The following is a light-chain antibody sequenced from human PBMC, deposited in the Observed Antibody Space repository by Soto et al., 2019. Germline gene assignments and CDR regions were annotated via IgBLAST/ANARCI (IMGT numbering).Light chain of an antibody. Sequence: QSALTQPASVSGSPGQSITISCTGTSSDVGSYNFVSWYQQHPAKAPKVMIYEGSKRPSGGSNRCSGSKSSNTASLTVSGLQAEDEADYYSCSYAGATTYVFGTGTKLTVL. CDR2: EGS. CDR1: SSDVGSYNF. V-gene: IGLV2-23*01. CDR3: CSYAGATTYV. J-gene: IGLJ1*01.